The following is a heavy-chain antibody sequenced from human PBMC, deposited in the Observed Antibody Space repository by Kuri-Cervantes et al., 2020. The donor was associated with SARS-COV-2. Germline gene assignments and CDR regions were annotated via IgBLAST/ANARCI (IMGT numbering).Heavy chain of an antibody. CDR2: ISWNSGSI. CDR3: ARPILAARNGVYAFDI. D-gene: IGHD2-8*01. Sequence: GGSLRLSCAASGFTFDDYAMHWVWQAPGKGLEWVSGISWNSGSIGYADSVKGRFTISRDNAKNSLYLQMNSLRAEDTAVYYCARPILAARNGVYAFDIWGQGTMVTVSS. CDR1: GFTFDDYA. V-gene: IGHV3-9*01. J-gene: IGHJ3*02.